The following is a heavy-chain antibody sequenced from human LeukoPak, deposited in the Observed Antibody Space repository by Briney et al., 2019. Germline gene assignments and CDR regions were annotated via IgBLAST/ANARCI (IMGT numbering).Heavy chain of an antibody. CDR3: AKAPNYYDSSRVDY. CDR2: ISGSGGST. Sequence: PGRSLRLSCAASGFTFSSYAMSWVRQAPGKGLEWVSAISGSGGSTYYADSVKGRLTISRDNSKNTLYLQMNSLRAEDTAVYYCAKAPNYYDSSRVDYWGQGTLVTVSS. CDR1: GFTFSSYA. D-gene: IGHD3-22*01. J-gene: IGHJ4*02. V-gene: IGHV3-23*01.